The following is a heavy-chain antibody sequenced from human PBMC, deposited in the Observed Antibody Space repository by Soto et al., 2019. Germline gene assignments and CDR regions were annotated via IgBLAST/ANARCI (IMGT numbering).Heavy chain of an antibody. J-gene: IGHJ2*01. Sequence: EVQLVESGGGLVQPGGSLRLSCAASGFTFSSYWMHWVRQAPGKGLVWVSRINSDGSSTSYADSVKGRFTISRDNAKNTPYLQMNSLRAEDTAVYYCASLSPHWCCDLWGRGTLVTVSS. CDR1: GFTFSSYW. V-gene: IGHV3-74*01. CDR3: ASLSPHWCCDL. CDR2: INSDGSST.